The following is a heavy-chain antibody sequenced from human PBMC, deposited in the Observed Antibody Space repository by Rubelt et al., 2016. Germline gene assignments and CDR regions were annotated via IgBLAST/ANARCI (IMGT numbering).Heavy chain of an antibody. Sequence: QVQLQQWGAGLLKPSETLSLTCAVYGGSFSGYYWSWIRQPPGKGLEWIGEINHSGSTNYNPSFRSGATISVDTAKNQFSLKLSSVTAADTAVYYCARGSWLTDAFDIWGQGTTVTVSS. D-gene: IGHD6-19*01. CDR2: INHSGST. V-gene: IGHV4-34*01. CDR1: GGSFSGYY. J-gene: IGHJ3*02. CDR3: ARGSWLTDAFDI.